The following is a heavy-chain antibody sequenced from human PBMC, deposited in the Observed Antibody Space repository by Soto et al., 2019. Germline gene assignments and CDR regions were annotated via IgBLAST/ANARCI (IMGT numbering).Heavy chain of an antibody. D-gene: IGHD6-13*01. J-gene: IGHJ6*02. V-gene: IGHV3-15*07. CDR2: XXXKTDXXXX. CDR1: GXTFSNXX. Sequence: GGSXRLSCAASGXTFSNXXXXXXXQAPGKGLEWVXXXXXKTDXXXXXXAAXGKGRFTISRDDSKNTLYLQMNSLKTQDTAVYYCTTSEAYLRSLRDAAAGAHMGFYYYYGMDVWGQGTTVTVSS. CDR3: TTSEAYLRSLRDAAAGAHMGFYYYYGMDV.